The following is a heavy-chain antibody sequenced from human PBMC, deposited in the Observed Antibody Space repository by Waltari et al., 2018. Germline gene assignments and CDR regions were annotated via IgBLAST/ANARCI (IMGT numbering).Heavy chain of an antibody. CDR2: IYSGGST. CDR1: GFTVSSNY. D-gene: IGHD1-26*01. Sequence: EVQLVESGGGLIQPGGSLRLSCADSGFTVSSNYMRWVRQAPGKGVEWVSVIYSGGSTYYADSVKGRFTISRDNSKNTLYLQMNSLRAEDTAVYYCARDAPRWPNGTSFVDYWGQGTLVTVSS. J-gene: IGHJ4*02. V-gene: IGHV3-53*01. CDR3: ARDAPRWPNGTSFVDY.